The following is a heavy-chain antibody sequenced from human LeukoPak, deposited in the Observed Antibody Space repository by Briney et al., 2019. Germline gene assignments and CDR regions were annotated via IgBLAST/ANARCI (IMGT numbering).Heavy chain of an antibody. CDR3: ARVPYYDYVWGSYRPHYYFDY. J-gene: IGHJ4*02. Sequence: GASVKVSCKASGYSFIGYHMHWVRQAPGQGLEWMGWTNPNTGGTKYAQKFQGRVTMTRDTSISTVYMELSSLRSEDTAVYYCARVPYYDYVWGSYRPHYYFDYWGQGTLVTVSS. D-gene: IGHD3-16*02. CDR1: GYSFIGYH. V-gene: IGHV1-2*02. CDR2: TNPNTGGT.